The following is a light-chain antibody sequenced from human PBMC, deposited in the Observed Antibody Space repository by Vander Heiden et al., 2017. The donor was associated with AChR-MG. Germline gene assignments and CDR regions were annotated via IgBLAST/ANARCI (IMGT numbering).Light chain of an antibody. Sequence: QSALTQPPSVSGSPGQSVTTSCTGTTNDVGGQTYGSLYHQNPAKAPRLMIYDANKRRSGVPVRFSGSKSDSTASLTISGLQAEDEADYYCYSYAGSYTFVVFGGGTKLTVL. V-gene: IGLV2-11*02. CDR1: TNDVGGQTY. J-gene: IGLJ2*01. CDR3: YSYAGSYTFVV. CDR2: DAN.